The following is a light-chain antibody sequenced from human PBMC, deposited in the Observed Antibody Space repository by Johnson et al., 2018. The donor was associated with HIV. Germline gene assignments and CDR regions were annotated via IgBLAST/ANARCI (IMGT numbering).Light chain of an antibody. Sequence: QSVLTQPPSVSAAPGQKVTISCSGSSSNIENNFESWYQQFPGTAPKLLIYDNNKRPSEIPDRFSGSKSGTSATLVITGLRTGDEADYYCGTWDSSLCAFVLGAGTTVIVV. CDR3: GTWDSSLCAFV. J-gene: IGLJ1*01. CDR1: SSNIENNF. V-gene: IGLV1-51*01. CDR2: DNN.